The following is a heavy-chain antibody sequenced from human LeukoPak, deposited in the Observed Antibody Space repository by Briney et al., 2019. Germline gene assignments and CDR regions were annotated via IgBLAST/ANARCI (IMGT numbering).Heavy chain of an antibody. Sequence: GESLKISCRGSGYNFNDYLIAWGRQMPGKGLEWRGIIYSDDYDTRYSPSFQGQVAISADKSVSIAYLQWSSLKASDTAMYYCARPNITSYYDSRGYDAFDVWGQGTMVIVSS. CDR1: GYNFNDYL. V-gene: IGHV5-51*01. CDR3: ARPNITSYYDSRGYDAFDV. CDR2: IYSDDYDT. J-gene: IGHJ3*01. D-gene: IGHD3-22*01.